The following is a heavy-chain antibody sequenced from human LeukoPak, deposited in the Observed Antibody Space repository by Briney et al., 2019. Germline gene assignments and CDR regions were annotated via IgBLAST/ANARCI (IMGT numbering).Heavy chain of an antibody. Sequence: GGSLRLSCAASGFTFSSYAMSWVRQAPGKGLEWVSAVSGSGGSTYYADSVKGRFTISGDNSKNTLYLQMNSLRAEDTAVYYCAKVGYDYWYFDLWGRGTLVTVSS. CDR3: AKVGYDYWYFDL. D-gene: IGHD5-18*01. CDR2: VSGSGGST. J-gene: IGHJ2*01. V-gene: IGHV3-23*01. CDR1: GFTFSSYA.